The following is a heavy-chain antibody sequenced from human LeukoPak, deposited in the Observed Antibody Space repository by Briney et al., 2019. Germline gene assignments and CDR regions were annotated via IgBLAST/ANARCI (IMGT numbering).Heavy chain of an antibody. D-gene: IGHD5-18*01. CDR2: IYYSGST. V-gene: IGHV4-59*08. J-gene: IGHJ4*02. CDR1: GGSISIYY. Sequence: SETLSLTCTVSGGSISIYYWSWIRQPPGKGLEWIGYIYYSGSTNYNPSLKSRVTISVDTSKNQFSLKLSSVTAADTAVYYCARHQAYSYGPGVWGQGTLVTVSS. CDR3: ARHQAYSYGPGV.